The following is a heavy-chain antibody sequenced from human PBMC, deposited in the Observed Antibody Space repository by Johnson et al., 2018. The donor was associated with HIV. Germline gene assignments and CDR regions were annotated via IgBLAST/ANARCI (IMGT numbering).Heavy chain of an antibody. V-gene: IGHV3-30*04. CDR2: ISYDGSDK. CDR1: GFTFSSYA. D-gene: IGHD1-26*01. Sequence: QVQLVESGGGVVQPGRSLRLSCAASGFTFSSYAMHWVRQAPGKGLEWVAVISYDGSDKYYADSVKGRFTISRDNSKKTLYMQMNSLRAEDTAVYYCARGRIRQAYSGNYYDAFDIWGQGTMVTVSS. CDR3: ARGRIRQAYSGNYYDAFDI. J-gene: IGHJ3*02.